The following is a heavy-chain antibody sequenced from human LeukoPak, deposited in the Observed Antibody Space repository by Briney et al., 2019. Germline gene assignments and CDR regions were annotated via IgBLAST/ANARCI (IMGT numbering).Heavy chain of an antibody. CDR2: INPNSGGT. J-gene: IGHJ5*02. D-gene: IGHD2-15*01. Sequence: ASVKVSCKASGYTLTAYYIYWVRQAPGQGLEWMGRINPNSGGTDYAQNFQGRVTMTRDTSISTAYMELSRLRSDDTAVYYCARGYCSGGTCYLVENWLDPWGQGTLVTVST. CDR3: ARGYCSGGTCYLVENWLDP. V-gene: IGHV1-2*06. CDR1: GYTLTAYY.